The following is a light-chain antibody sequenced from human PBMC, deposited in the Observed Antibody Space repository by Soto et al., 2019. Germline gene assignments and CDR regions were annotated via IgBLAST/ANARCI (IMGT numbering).Light chain of an antibody. CDR3: AAWDDSLSGYV. V-gene: IGLV1-47*01. CDR1: SSNIGSNY. Sequence: QTVVTQPPSASGTPGQRVTISCSGSSSNIGSNYVYWYQQLPGTAPQLLIYKNNQRPSGVPDRFTGSKSGTSASLAISGLRSEDEADYYCAAWDDSLSGYVFGTGTQLTVL. CDR2: KNN. J-gene: IGLJ1*01.